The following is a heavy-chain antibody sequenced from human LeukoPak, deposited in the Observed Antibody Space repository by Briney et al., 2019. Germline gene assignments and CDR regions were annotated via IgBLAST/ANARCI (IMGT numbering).Heavy chain of an antibody. V-gene: IGHV4-59*01. CDR3: AGEKVYYDFWSGYSWHDAFDI. CDR2: IYYSGST. CDR1: GGSISSYY. Sequence: PSETLSLTCTVSGGSISSYYWSWIRQPPGKGLEWIGYIYYSGSTNYNPSLKSRVTISVDTSKNQFSLKLSSVTAADTAVYYCAGEKVYYDFWSGYSWHDAFDIWGQGTMVTVSS. D-gene: IGHD3-3*01. J-gene: IGHJ3*02.